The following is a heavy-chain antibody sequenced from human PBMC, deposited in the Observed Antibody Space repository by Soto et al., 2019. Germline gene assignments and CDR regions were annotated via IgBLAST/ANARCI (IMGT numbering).Heavy chain of an antibody. V-gene: IGHV3-33*01. D-gene: IGHD2-2*01. CDR3: ARTPYCSSTSCYYYMDV. J-gene: IGHJ6*03. CDR2: IWYDGSNK. CDR1: GFTFSSYG. Sequence: GGSLRLSCAASGFTFSSYGMHWVRQAPGKGLEWVAVIWYDGSNKYYADSVKGRFTISRDNSKNTLYLQMNSLRAEDTAVYYCARTPYCSSTSCYYYMDVWGKGTTVTVSS.